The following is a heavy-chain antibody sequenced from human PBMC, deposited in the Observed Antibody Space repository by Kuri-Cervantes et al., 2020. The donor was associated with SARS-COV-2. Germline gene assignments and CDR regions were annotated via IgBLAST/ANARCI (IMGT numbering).Heavy chain of an antibody. CDR1: RFTFNNYA. CDR2: ISGSGDNT. J-gene: IGHJ4*02. CDR3: ANAYGIGVLVY. V-gene: IGHV3-23*01. Sequence: GESLKISCAASRFTFNNYAMSWVRQAPGKGLEWVSGISGSGDNTYYADSVKGRFTISRDNFKNTVYLQMNSLRAEDTAVYYCANAYGIGVLVYWGQGILVTVSS. D-gene: IGHD3-16*01.